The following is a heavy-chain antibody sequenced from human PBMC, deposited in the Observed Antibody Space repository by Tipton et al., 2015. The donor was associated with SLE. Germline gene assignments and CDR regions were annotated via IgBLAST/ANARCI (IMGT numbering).Heavy chain of an antibody. V-gene: IGHV4-59*08. CDR2: IYYSGST. CDR3: ARRDSARADDAFDI. D-gene: IGHD4-11*01. Sequence: TLSLTCSVSGGSISNYYWNWIRQPPGKGLEWIGDIYYSGSTNYQPSLKSRVTISVDTSKNQFSLRLSSVTAADTAMYYCARRDSARADDAFDIWGQGTMVTVSS. CDR1: GGSISNYY. J-gene: IGHJ3*02.